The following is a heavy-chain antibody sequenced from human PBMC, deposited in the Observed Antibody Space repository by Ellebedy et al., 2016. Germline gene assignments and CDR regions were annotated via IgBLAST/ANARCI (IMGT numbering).Heavy chain of an antibody. J-gene: IGHJ4*02. CDR2: IYYSGST. CDR3: ARLGYYDSSGYYYLFDY. D-gene: IGHD3-22*01. Sequence: SETLSLTCTVYGGSFSGYYWSWIRQPPGKGLEWIGYIYYSGSTNYNPSLKSRVTISVDTSKNQFSLKLSSVTAADTAVYYCARLGYYDSSGYYYLFDYWGQGTLVTVSS. CDR1: GGSFSGYY. V-gene: IGHV4-59*08.